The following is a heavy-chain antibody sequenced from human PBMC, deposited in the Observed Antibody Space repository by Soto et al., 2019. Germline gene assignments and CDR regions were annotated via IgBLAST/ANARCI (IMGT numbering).Heavy chain of an antibody. CDR1: EYKFTDYW. Sequence: PGESLKISCKVSEYKFTDYWIAWVRQLPGKGLEWMGIIYPADSDVRYSPSFQGQVTTSADKSINTAYLQWSSLKASDTAMYYCARHGEQGSYYYGMDVWGQGTTVTVSS. D-gene: IGHD3-3*01. CDR2: IYPADSDV. V-gene: IGHV5-51*01. J-gene: IGHJ6*02. CDR3: ARHGEQGSYYYGMDV.